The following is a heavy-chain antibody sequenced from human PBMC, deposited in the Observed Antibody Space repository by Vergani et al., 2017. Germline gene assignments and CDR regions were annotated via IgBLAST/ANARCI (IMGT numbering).Heavy chain of an antibody. D-gene: IGHD3-9*01. Sequence: VQLVESGGGLVKPGGSLRLSCAASGFTFSSYSMNWVRQAPGKGLEWVSSISSSSSYIYYADSVKGRFTISRDNAKNSLYLKMNSLRAEDTAVYYCARAPDILTGYYTYYYYYMDVWGKGTTVTVSS. CDR1: GFTFSSYS. CDR3: ARAPDILTGYYTYYYYYMDV. J-gene: IGHJ6*03. CDR2: ISSSSSYI. V-gene: IGHV3-21*01.